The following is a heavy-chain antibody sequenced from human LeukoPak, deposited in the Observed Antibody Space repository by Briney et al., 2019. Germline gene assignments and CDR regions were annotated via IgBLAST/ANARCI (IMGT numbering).Heavy chain of an antibody. CDR3: AKDIGSSSWYLGN. J-gene: IGHJ4*02. V-gene: IGHV3-9*01. D-gene: IGHD6-13*01. Sequence: GGSLRLSCGASGFTFDDYTMHWVRQAPGKGLEWVSGISWNSGKINYADFVKGRFTISRDNAKNSLYLEMNSLRVEDTALYYCAKDIGSSSWYLGNWGQGTLVTASS. CDR1: GFTFDDYT. CDR2: ISWNSGKI.